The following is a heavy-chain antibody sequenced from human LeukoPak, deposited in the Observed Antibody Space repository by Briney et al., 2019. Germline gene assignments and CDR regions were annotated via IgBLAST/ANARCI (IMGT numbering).Heavy chain of an antibody. Sequence: GGSLRLSCAPSGFTFTSYSMNWVRQAPGKGLVWVSRINSDGSSTSYADSVKGRFTLSRDNSKNTLYLQMNNLRAEDTAVYYCARGQRAHVEWSSYMDVWGKGTTVTVSS. D-gene: IGHD3-3*01. CDR2: INSDGSST. CDR1: GFTFTSYS. V-gene: IGHV3-74*01. J-gene: IGHJ6*03. CDR3: ARGQRAHVEWSSYMDV.